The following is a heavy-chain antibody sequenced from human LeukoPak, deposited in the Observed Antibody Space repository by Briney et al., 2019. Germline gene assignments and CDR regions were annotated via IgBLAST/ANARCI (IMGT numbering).Heavy chain of an antibody. CDR3: ARDGIAVAATHAFDI. CDR1: GFTFDDYA. V-gene: IGHV3-9*01. D-gene: IGHD6-19*01. Sequence: GGSLRLSCAASGFTFDDYAMHWVRQAPGKGLEWVSGISWNSGSIGYADSVKGRFTISRDNSKNTLYLQMNSLRAEDTAVYYCARDGIAVAATHAFDIWGQGTMVTVSS. J-gene: IGHJ3*02. CDR2: ISWNSGSI.